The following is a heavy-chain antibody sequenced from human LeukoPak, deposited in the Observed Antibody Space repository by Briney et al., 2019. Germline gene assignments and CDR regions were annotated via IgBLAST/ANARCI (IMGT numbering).Heavy chain of an antibody. J-gene: IGHJ4*02. Sequence: GGSLRLSCAASGFTFSSYEMNWVRQAPGKGLEWVSYISSSGSTIYYADSVKGRFTISRDNAKNSLYLQMNSLRAEDTAVYYCARAPRGASEFSGYWGQGTLVTVSS. D-gene: IGHD4/OR15-4a*01. CDR3: ARAPRGASEFSGY. V-gene: IGHV3-48*03. CDR1: GFTFSSYE. CDR2: ISSSGSTI.